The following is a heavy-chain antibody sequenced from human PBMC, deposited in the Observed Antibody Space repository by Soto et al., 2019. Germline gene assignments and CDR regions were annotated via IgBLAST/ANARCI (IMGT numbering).Heavy chain of an antibody. V-gene: IGHV4-39*01. D-gene: IGHD3-3*01. Sequence: SETLSLTCSVSGASISSNLFYWAWIRQPPGKGLEWIGSISFSGTTFYNPSLKSRVTMAGDTSKNQFSLKLSSATASDTALYYCARLAIRYYFDSWGQGTLVTVSS. CDR3: ARLAIRYYFDS. CDR1: GASISSNLFY. CDR2: ISFSGTT. J-gene: IGHJ4*02.